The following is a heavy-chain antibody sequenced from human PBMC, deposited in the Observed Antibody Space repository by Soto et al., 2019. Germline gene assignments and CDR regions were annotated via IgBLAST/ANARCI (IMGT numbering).Heavy chain of an antibody. J-gene: IGHJ6*02. CDR2: INHSGST. D-gene: IGHD2-21*01. V-gene: IGHV4-34*01. CDR3: ARFLVDSYYYYGMGV. CDR1: GGSFSGYY. Sequence: PSETLSLTCAVYGGSFSGYYWSWIRQPPGKGLEWIGEINHSGSTNYNPSLKSRVTISVDTSKNQFSLKLSSVTAADTAVYYCARFLVDSYYYYGMGVWGQGTTVTVSS.